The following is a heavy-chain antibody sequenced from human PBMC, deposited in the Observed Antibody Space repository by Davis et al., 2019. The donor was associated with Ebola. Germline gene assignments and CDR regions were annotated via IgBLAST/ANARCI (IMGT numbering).Heavy chain of an antibody. J-gene: IGHJ6*02. CDR1: GFTFSSYG. V-gene: IGHV3-30*03. D-gene: IGHD1-1*01. CDR2: ISYEGSIK. Sequence: PGGSLRLSCAASGFTFSSYGMHWGRQAPGKGLEWVALISYEGSIKYYADSVKGRFTISRDNSQNKLYLEMNSLRAEDTAVYYCATQLERRSYYYYGMDVWGQGTTVTVSS. CDR3: ATQLERRSYYYYGMDV.